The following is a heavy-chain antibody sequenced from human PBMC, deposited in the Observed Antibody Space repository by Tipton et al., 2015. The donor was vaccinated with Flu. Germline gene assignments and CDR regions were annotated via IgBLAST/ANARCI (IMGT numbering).Heavy chain of an antibody. D-gene: IGHD5-18*01. CDR2: VNHSGSA. J-gene: IGHJ4*02. Sequence: TLSLTCAIYGGSFTDYYWSWIRQSPEKGLEWIGEVNHSGSATYNPSLKSRVTISVDTSKNQFSLILTSVTAADTAVYYCARSAYSFGLYYFDYWGRGTLVTVSS. V-gene: IGHV4-34*01. CDR3: ARSAYSFGLYYFDY. CDR1: GGSFTDYY.